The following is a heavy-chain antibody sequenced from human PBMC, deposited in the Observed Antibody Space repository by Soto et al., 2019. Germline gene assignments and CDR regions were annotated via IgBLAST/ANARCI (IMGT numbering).Heavy chain of an antibody. J-gene: IGHJ4*02. Sequence: SETLSLTCTVSGGSISSGGYYWSWIRQHPGKGLEWIGYIYYSGSTYYNPSLKSRVAISVDTSKNQFSLKLSSVTAADTAVYYCARHFWSGYYDYWGQGTLVNVS. CDR2: IYYSGST. CDR1: GGSISSGGYY. V-gene: IGHV4-31*03. D-gene: IGHD3-3*02. CDR3: ARHFWSGYYDY.